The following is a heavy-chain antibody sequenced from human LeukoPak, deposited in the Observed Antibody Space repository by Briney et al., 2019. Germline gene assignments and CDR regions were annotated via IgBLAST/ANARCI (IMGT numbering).Heavy chain of an antibody. Sequence: GGSLRLSCAVSGFSVSGYWMTWVRPAPGEGGGWVANIKQDGREKNYVDSVKGRFTISRDNAENSFFLQMNSLRVEDTAVYYCAREWQGGIAAAGTRIEGDYWGQGTLVAVSS. CDR3: AREWQGGIAAAGTRIEGDY. CDR1: GFSVSGYW. V-gene: IGHV3-7*01. CDR2: IKQDGREK. J-gene: IGHJ4*02. D-gene: IGHD6-13*01.